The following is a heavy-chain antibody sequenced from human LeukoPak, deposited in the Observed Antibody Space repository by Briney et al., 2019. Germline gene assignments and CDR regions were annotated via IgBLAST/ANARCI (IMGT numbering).Heavy chain of an antibody. V-gene: IGHV4-39*07. D-gene: IGHD6-13*01. J-gene: IGHJ6*03. CDR1: GGSISSSSYY. CDR3: ARVRGAAAGTGYYYYYMDV. Sequence: PSETLSLTCTVSGGSISSSSYYWGWIRQPPGKGLECIGIIYYTGSTDYNPSLKSRVTISVDTSKSQFSLKVSSVTAADTAMYYCARVRGAAAGTGYYYYYMDVWGKGTTVTVSS. CDR2: IYYTGST.